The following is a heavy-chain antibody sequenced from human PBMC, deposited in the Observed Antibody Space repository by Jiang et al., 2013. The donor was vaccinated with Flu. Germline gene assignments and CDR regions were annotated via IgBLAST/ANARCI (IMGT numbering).Heavy chain of an antibody. Sequence: GAEVKKPGASVKVSCKASGYTFTSYAMHWVRQAPGQRLEWMGWINAGNGNTKYSQMFQGRVTITGDTSASTAYMELSSLRSEDTAVYYCARDRIGQWLVQAVDIWGQGTMVTVSS. CDR2: INAGNGNT. V-gene: IGHV1-3*01. J-gene: IGHJ3*02. CDR3: ARDRIGQWLVQAVDI. CDR1: GYTFTSYA. D-gene: IGHD6-19*01.